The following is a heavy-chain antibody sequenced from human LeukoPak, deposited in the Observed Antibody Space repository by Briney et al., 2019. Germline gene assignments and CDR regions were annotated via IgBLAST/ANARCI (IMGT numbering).Heavy chain of an antibody. CDR3: ARSVEGYCSGGSCYYYYYYMDV. CDR1: GGSISSYY. D-gene: IGHD2-15*01. J-gene: IGHJ6*03. V-gene: IGHV4-59*01. Sequence: SETLSLTCTVSGGSISSYYWSWIRQPPGKGLEWIGYIYYSGSTNYNPSLKSRVAISVDTSKNQFSLKLSSVTAADTAVYYCARSVEGYCSGGSCYYYYYYMDVWGKGTTVTVSS. CDR2: IYYSGST.